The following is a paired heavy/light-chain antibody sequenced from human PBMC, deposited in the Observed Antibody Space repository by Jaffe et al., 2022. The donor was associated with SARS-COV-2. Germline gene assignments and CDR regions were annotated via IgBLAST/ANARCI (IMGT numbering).Light chain of an antibody. V-gene: IGKV3-15*01. CDR1: QSLRNN. CDR2: GAS. CDR3: HQYNDWPPSFT. J-gene: IGKJ4*01. Sequence: EVVMTQSPATLSVSPGERATLSCRASQSLRNNLAWYQHKPGQAPRLLIYGASTRATGVPVRFSGSGSGTEFTLTISSLQSEDFAVYYCHQYNDWPPSFTFGGGTKVEIK.
Heavy chain of an antibody. J-gene: IGHJ4*02. Sequence: EVQLVESGGGLVKPGGSVRLSCAASGFTFSDYNLNWVRQAPGKGLEWVSSITSSSSFIYYADSIKGRFTISRDNAKNSLYLQMNSLRAEDTAVYFCARAALGQYCTTGICFADSWGQGTLVTVSS. V-gene: IGHV3-21*01. CDR1: GFTFSDYN. CDR3: ARAALGQYCTTGICFADS. D-gene: IGHD2-8*01. CDR2: ITSSSSFI.